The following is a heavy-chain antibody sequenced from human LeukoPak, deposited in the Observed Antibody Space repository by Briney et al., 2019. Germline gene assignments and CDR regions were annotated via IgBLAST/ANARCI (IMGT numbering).Heavy chain of an antibody. CDR3: ARYGGSGWVIDN. V-gene: IGHV4-59*08. CDR2: IYYTGAT. CDR1: GGSISTY. Sequence: PSETLSLTCTVSGGSISTYWTWIRQPPGKGLEWIGYIYYTGATSYNLSLKSRVIISVDTSKKQFSLKLTSVTAADTAVYYCARYGGSGWVIDNWGQGTLVTVSS. D-gene: IGHD6-19*01. J-gene: IGHJ4*02.